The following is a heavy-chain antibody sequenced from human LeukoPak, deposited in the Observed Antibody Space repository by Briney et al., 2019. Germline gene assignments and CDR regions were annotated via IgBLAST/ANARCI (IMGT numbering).Heavy chain of an antibody. V-gene: IGHV3-23*01. CDR3: AKGRVFYGTPCRSAGYFDP. Sequence: GGSLRLSCTASGFSFSSYAMNWVRQAPGKGLEWVSGISGSGTATDYADSVKGRFTISRDNSKNTLFLQMNSLSAEDTAVYYCAKGRVFYGTPCRSAGYFDPWGRGPLVTVSS. CDR2: ISGSGTAT. CDR1: GFSFSSYA. D-gene: IGHD2-21*01. J-gene: IGHJ5*02.